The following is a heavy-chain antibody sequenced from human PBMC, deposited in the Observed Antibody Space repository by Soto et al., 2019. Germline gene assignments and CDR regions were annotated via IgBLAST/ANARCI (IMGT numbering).Heavy chain of an antibody. V-gene: IGHV3-7*01. D-gene: IGHD5-12*01. J-gene: IGHJ3*02. Sequence: EVQLVESGGDLVQPGGSLRLSCAASGFTFSRYWMSWVRQAPGKGLEWVANIKPDGSEKIYVDSVKGRFTISRDNAKNSLYLQMNSLRAEDTAVYYCANIGRSDRAFAIWGQGTMVTVSS. CDR2: IKPDGSEK. CDR3: ANIGRSDRAFAI. CDR1: GFTFSRYW.